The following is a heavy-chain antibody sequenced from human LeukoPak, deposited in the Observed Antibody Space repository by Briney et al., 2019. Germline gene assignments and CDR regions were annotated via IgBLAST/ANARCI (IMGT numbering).Heavy chain of an antibody. CDR3: SSPWGRWFGELIWYFDL. D-gene: IGHD3-10*01. J-gene: IGHJ2*01. V-gene: IGHV1-2*02. Sequence: SVTVSFKASGYTFTAYYIHWVRQAPGHGLEWMGWINLNNGGTNNKQRLQGRVTMTRDTSITTDHMELSRLRSDATAVSYCSSPWGRWFGELIWYFDLGGRGTLVTVSA. CDR1: GYTFTAYY. CDR2: INLNNGGT.